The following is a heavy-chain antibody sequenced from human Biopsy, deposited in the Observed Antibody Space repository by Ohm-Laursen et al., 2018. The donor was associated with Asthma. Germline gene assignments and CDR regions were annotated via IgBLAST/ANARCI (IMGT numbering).Heavy chain of an antibody. CDR3: VKDHSAGYYYFDD. CDR2: IATDGSNK. J-gene: IGHJ4*02. V-gene: IGHV3-64D*08. Sequence: GSLSLSCSASGFTFSSYSMHWVRQAPGRGPEYVSFIATDGSNKFYADSVKGRFTVSRDNSKHTLYLHMTGLRADDTGVYYCVKDHSAGYYYFDDWGQGAQVTVSS. D-gene: IGHD2-21*01. CDR1: GFTFSSYS.